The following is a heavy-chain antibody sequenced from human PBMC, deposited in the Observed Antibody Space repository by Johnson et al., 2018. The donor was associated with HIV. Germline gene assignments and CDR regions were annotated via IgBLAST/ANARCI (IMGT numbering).Heavy chain of an antibody. CDR1: GFTFDDYA. D-gene: IGHD2-21*02. Sequence: VQLVESGGGVVQPGGSLRLSCAASGFTFDDYAMHWVRQVPGKGLEWISGISWNGGTIGYADSVKGRFTISRDNAKNSLYLQMNSLRVEDTALYYCAKDCRDCGTFDIWGQGTMVTVSS. J-gene: IGHJ3*02. V-gene: IGHV3-9*01. CDR3: AKDCRDCGTFDI. CDR2: ISWNGGTI.